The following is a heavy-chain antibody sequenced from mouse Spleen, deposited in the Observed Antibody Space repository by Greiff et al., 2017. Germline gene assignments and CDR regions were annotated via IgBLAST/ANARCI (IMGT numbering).Heavy chain of an antibody. CDR3: ARGYRYLAY. Sequence: EVKLVESGGGLVKPGGSLKLSCAASGFTFSDYGMHWVRQAPEKGLEWVAYISSGSSTIYYADTVKGRFTISRDNAKNTLFLQMTSLRSEDTAMYYCARGYRYLAYWGQGTLVTVSA. CDR2: ISSGSSTI. V-gene: IGHV5-17*01. CDR1: GFTFSDYG. J-gene: IGHJ3*01. D-gene: IGHD2-14*01.